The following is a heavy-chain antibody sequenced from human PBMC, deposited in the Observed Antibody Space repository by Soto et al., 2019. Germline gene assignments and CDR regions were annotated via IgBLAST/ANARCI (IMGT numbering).Heavy chain of an antibody. J-gene: IGHJ6*02. D-gene: IGHD4-17*01. CDR2: ISAYNGNT. V-gene: IGHV1-18*01. CDR3: AVGWTTTDYYGLDV. CDR1: GYTFTSYG. Sequence: QVQLLQSGAAVKKPGASVQVSCKASGYTFTSYGISWVRQAPGQGLEWMGWISAYNGNTNYAQKLQGRVTMTTDTSPSTDYMELRSLRTEDTAGYDCAVGWTTTDYYGLDVWGQGTTVTVSS.